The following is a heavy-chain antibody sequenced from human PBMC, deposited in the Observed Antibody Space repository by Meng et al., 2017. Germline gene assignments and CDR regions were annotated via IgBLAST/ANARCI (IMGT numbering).Heavy chain of an antibody. V-gene: IGHV1-69*06. J-gene: IGHJ4*02. Sequence: PRSSLQLHYRVSGSTFTSYAFSWLRKASGQRLESMGGISPIVGTANYAHKFQGRVTITADKSTSTAYMELSSLRSEDTAVYYCARAEIAAAGRLDYWGQGTLVTVSS. CDR1: GSTFTSYA. D-gene: IGHD6-13*01. CDR3: ARAEIAAAGRLDY. CDR2: ISPIVGTA.